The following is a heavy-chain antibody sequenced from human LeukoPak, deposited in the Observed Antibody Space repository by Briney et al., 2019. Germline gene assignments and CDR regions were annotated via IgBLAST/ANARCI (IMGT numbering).Heavy chain of an antibody. CDR1: GFTFSDYY. Sequence: GGSLRLSCAASGFTFSDYYMSWLRQAPGKGLEGVSYISSSGSTIYYADSVKGRFTISRDNAKNSLYLQMNSLRDEDTGVYYCARAGYSSSWYESPYYYYGMDVWGQGTTVTVSS. CDR3: ARAGYSSSWYESPYYYYGMDV. D-gene: IGHD6-13*01. V-gene: IGHV3-11*01. CDR2: ISSSGSTI. J-gene: IGHJ6*02.